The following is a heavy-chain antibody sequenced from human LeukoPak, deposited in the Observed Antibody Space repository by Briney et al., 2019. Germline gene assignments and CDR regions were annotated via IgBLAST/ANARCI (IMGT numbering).Heavy chain of an antibody. CDR2: ISYDGSNK. J-gene: IGHJ4*02. CDR1: GFIFDHYG. Sequence: GGSLRLSCAASGFIFDHYGMYWVRQAPGKGLEWVAVISYDGSNKYYADSVKGRFTISRDNSKNTLYLQMNSLRAEDTAVYYCAKDRMVRGVISSYFDYWGQGTLVTVSS. CDR3: AKDRMVRGVISSYFDY. D-gene: IGHD3-10*01. V-gene: IGHV3-30*18.